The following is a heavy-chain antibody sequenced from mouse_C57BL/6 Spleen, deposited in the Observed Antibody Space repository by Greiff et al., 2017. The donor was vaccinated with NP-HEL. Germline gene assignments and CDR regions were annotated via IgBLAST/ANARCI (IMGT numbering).Heavy chain of an antibody. CDR3: ARGVVAEYYAMDY. V-gene: IGHV1-82*01. J-gene: IGHJ4*01. CDR1: GYAFSSSW. CDR2: IYPGDGDT. Sequence: QVQLKESGPELVKPGASVKISCKASGYAFSSSWMNWVKQRPGKGLEWIGRIYPGDGDTNYNGKFKGKATLTADKSSSTAYMQLSSLTSEDSAVYFCARGVVAEYYAMDYWGQGTSVTVSS. D-gene: IGHD1-1*01.